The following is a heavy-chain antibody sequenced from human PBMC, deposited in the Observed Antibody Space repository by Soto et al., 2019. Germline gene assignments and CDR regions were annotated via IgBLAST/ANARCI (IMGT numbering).Heavy chain of an antibody. V-gene: IGHV3-30*18. CDR3: AKGPDYYDSRGPFDY. CDR1: VFTFSNHA. CDR2: ISSDGSNK. D-gene: IGHD3-22*01. J-gene: IGHJ4*02. Sequence: PGGSLRLSCAASVFTFSNHAMSWVRQAPGKGLEWVAVISSDGSNKDYTDTVKGRFTISRDNSKNTLSLQMNNLRAEDTAVYYCAKGPDYYDSRGPFDYWGQGTLVTVSS.